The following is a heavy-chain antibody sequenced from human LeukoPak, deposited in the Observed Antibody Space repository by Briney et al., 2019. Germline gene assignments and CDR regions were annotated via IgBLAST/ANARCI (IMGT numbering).Heavy chain of an antibody. CDR2: IKQDESEK. J-gene: IGHJ4*02. D-gene: IGHD6-13*01. CDR3: ARGGPAAGRFDY. CDR1: GFTFSSYW. Sequence: GGSLRLSCVASGFTFSSYWMSWVRQAPGKGLEWVANIKQDESEKYYVDSVKGRFTISRDNSKNTLYLQMNSLRAEDTAVYYCARGGPAAGRFDYWGQGTLVTVSS. V-gene: IGHV3-7*01.